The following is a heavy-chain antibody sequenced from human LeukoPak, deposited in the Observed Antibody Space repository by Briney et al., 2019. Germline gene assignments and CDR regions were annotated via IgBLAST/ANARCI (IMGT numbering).Heavy chain of an antibody. CDR2: IYYSGST. Sequence: SETLSLTCTVSGGSMSSYYWSWIRQPPGKGLEWIGYIYYSGSTNYNPSLKSRVTISVDTSKNQFSLKLSSVTAADTAVYYCASSPYYDFWSGYLPPFDYWGQGTLVTVSS. D-gene: IGHD3-3*01. CDR3: ASSPYYDFWSGYLPPFDY. CDR1: GGSMSSYY. V-gene: IGHV4-59*01. J-gene: IGHJ4*02.